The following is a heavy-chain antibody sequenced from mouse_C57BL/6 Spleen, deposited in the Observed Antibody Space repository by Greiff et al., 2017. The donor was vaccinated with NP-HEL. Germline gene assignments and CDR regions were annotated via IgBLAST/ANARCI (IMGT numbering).Heavy chain of an antibody. CDR2: IRNKANGYTT. CDR1: GFTFTDYY. V-gene: IGHV7-3*01. D-gene: IGHD1-3*01. CDR3: ARYGKGYFDY. J-gene: IGHJ2*01. Sequence: EVQVVESGGGLVQPGGSLSLSCAASGFTFTDYYMSWVRQPPGKALEWLGFIRNKANGYTTEYSASVKGRFTISRDNSQSILYLQMNALRAEDSATYYCARYGKGYFDYWGQGTTLTVSS.